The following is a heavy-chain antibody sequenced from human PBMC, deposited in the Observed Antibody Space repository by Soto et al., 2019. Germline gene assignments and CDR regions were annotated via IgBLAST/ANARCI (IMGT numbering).Heavy chain of an antibody. D-gene: IGHD2-2*01. V-gene: IGHV3-11*01. CDR3: VGEYQLLTGNYYYYYMDV. Sequence: GGSLILSCAASGFTFSDYYMSWIRQAPGKGLEWVSYISSSGSTIYYADSVKGRFTISRDNAKNSLYLQMNSLRAEDTAVYYCVGEYQLLTGNYYYYYMDVWGKGTTVTVSS. CDR2: ISSSGSTI. CDR1: GFTFSDYY. J-gene: IGHJ6*03.